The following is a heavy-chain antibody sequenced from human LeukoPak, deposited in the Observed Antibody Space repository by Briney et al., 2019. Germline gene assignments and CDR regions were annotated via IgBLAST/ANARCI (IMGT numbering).Heavy chain of an antibody. J-gene: IGHJ4*02. Sequence: ASVKVSCKASGYTFTSYYMHWVRQAPGQGLEWMGIINPSGGSTSYAQKFQGRVTMTRDMSTSTVYMELSSLRSEDTAVYYCARDLVMASRYYDSSGYEGYWGQGTLVTVSS. D-gene: IGHD3-22*01. CDR2: INPSGGST. CDR3: ARDLVMASRYYDSSGYEGY. V-gene: IGHV1-46*01. CDR1: GYTFTSYY.